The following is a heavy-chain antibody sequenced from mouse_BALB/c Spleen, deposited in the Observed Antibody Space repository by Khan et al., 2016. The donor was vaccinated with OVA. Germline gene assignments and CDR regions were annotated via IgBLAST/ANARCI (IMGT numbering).Heavy chain of an antibody. CDR3: ARGYVCNYEFAY. CDR1: GYTFTSYW. J-gene: IGHJ3*01. CDR2: IFPGTGST. V-gene: IGHV1S132*01. D-gene: IGHD2-1*01. Sequence: QVQLQQSGAELVKPGASVKLSCKTSGYTFTSYWIQWVKQRPGQGLGWIGQIFPGTGSTYYNENFKGKATLTIDTSSTTAYMQLSSLTSEDAAVYFCARGYVCNYEFAYWGQGTLVTVSA.